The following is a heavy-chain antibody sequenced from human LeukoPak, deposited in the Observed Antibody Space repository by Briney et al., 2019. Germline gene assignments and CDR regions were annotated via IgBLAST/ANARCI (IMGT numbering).Heavy chain of an antibody. CDR1: GYTFAGYY. D-gene: IGHD2-15*01. Sequence: ASVKVSCKASGYTFAGYYIHWVRQAPGQGLEWMGWINPNSGGTNYAQKFQGGVTMTRDTSISTAYMELSRLRSDDTAVYYCARVYCSSGGCPPGDYWGQGTLVTVSP. V-gene: IGHV1-2*02. CDR3: ARVYCSSGGCPPGDY. CDR2: INPNSGGT. J-gene: IGHJ4*02.